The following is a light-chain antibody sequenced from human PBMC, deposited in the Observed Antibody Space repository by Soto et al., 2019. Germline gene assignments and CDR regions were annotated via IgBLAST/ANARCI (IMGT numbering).Light chain of an antibody. CDR1: CSNIASNT. CDR3: ASWDDSLNGHV. J-gene: IGLJ1*01. V-gene: IGLV1-44*01. CDR2: SND. Sequence: SVLPQTLSASRATSQGGTLCCSGSCSNIASNTVNWYQQLPGTAPKLLIYSNDQRPSGVPDRFSASKSGTSASLAISGLQSEAEADYYCASWDDSLNGHVFGNGTKVTVL.